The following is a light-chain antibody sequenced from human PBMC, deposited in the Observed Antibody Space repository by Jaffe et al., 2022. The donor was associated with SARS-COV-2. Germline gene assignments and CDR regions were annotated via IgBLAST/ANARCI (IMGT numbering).Light chain of an antibody. CDR2: EVS. V-gene: IGLV2-14*01. CDR1: SSDIGGYKY. Sequence: QSALTQPASVSGSPGQSITISCTGTSSDIGGYKYVSWYQQHPGKAPKLIIYEVSNRPSGVPDRFSGSKSGNTASLAISGLQAEDEADYYCSSYTTSSTLDVVFGGGTKLTVL. CDR3: SSYTTSSTLDVV. J-gene: IGLJ2*01.